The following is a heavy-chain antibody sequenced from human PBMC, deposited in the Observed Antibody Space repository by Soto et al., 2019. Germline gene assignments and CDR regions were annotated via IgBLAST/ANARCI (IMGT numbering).Heavy chain of an antibody. Sequence: GGSLILSCAASGLTFSSYGMHWVRQAPGKGLEWVAVISYDGSNKYYADSVKGRFTISRDNSKNTLYLQMNSLRAEDTAVYYCAKGFHKLYYYYGMDVWGQGTTVTVSS. CDR2: ISYDGSNK. CDR3: AKGFHKLYYYYGMDV. J-gene: IGHJ6*02. CDR1: GLTFSSYG. V-gene: IGHV3-30*18.